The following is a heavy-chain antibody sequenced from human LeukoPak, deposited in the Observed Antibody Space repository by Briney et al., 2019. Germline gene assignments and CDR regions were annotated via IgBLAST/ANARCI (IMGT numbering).Heavy chain of an antibody. J-gene: IGHJ6*02. V-gene: IGHV4-34*01. Sequence: PSETLSLTCAVYGGSFSGYYWSWIRQPPGKGLEWIGEINHSGSTNYNPSLKSRVTISVDTSKNQFSLKLSSVTAADTAVYYCARGSHKAYYDILTPRRGYGMDVWGQGTTVTVSS. CDR3: ARGSHKAYYDILTPRRGYGMDV. CDR2: INHSGST. CDR1: GGSFSGYY. D-gene: IGHD3-9*01.